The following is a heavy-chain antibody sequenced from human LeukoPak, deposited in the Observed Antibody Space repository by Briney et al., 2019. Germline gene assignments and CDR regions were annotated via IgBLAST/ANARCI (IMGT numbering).Heavy chain of an antibody. Sequence: SETLSLTCTVSGGSISSYYWSWIRQPPGKGLEWIGYIYYSGSTNYNPSLKSRVTISVDTSKNQFSLKLSSVTAADTAVYYCARADSSGYYVLDYWGRGTLVTVSS. CDR3: ARADSSGYYVLDY. CDR1: GGSISSYY. V-gene: IGHV4-59*01. CDR2: IYYSGST. J-gene: IGHJ4*02. D-gene: IGHD3-22*01.